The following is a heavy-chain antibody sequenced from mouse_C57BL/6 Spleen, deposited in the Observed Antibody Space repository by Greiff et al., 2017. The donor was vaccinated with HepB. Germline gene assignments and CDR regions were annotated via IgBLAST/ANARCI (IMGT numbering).Heavy chain of an antibody. Sequence: QVQLQQPGTELVKPGASVKLSCKASGYTFTSYWMHWVRQRPGQGLEWIGNINPSNGGTNYNEKFKSKATLTVDKSSSTTYMQLIGLTSEDSAVYYCARSRIDYGDWFAYWGQGTLVTVSA. D-gene: IGHD1-1*01. CDR2: INPSNGGT. V-gene: IGHV1-53*01. J-gene: IGHJ3*01. CDR1: GYTFTSYW. CDR3: ARSRIDYGDWFAY.